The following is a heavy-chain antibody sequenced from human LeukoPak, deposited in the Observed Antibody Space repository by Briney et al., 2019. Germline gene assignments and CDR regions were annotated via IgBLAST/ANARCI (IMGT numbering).Heavy chain of an antibody. CDR2: INPSGGST. CDR1: GYTFISYY. CDR3: ASNQQQPVNPRGLFDI. V-gene: IGHV1-46*01. J-gene: IGHJ3*02. D-gene: IGHD6-13*01. Sequence: ASVKVSCKASGYTFISYYMHWVRQAPGQGLEWMGIINPSGGSTSYAQKFQGRVTMIRDTSTSTVYMELSSLRSEDTAVYYCASNQQQPVNPRGLFDIWGQGTMVTVSS.